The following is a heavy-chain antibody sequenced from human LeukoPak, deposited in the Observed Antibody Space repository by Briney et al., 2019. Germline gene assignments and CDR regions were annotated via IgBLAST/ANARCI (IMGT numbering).Heavy chain of an antibody. CDR1: GYTFTGYY. Sequence: ASVKVSCKASGYTFTGYYTHWVRQAPGQGLEWMGWINPNSGGTNYAQKFQGRVTMTRDTSISTAYMELSRLRSDDTAVYYCARDRTDTYYYYGMDVWGQGATVTVSS. CDR2: INPNSGGT. V-gene: IGHV1-2*02. J-gene: IGHJ6*02. D-gene: IGHD3/OR15-3a*01. CDR3: ARDRTDTYYYYGMDV.